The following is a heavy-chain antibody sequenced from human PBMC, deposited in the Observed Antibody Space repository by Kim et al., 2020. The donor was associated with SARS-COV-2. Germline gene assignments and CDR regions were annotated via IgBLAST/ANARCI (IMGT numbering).Heavy chain of an antibody. CDR2: INAVSGNT. Sequence: ASVKVSCKASGYTFSNYAMHWVRQAPGQRLEWMGWINAVSGNTDYSQKFQGRLTITTDTSASTAYMELSSLRSEDTAVYYCARGSAVLRFLEWLSSYFYYWGQGTLVTVSP. CDR3: ARGSAVLRFLEWLSSYFYY. D-gene: IGHD3-3*01. CDR1: GYTFSNYA. V-gene: IGHV1-3*01. J-gene: IGHJ4*02.